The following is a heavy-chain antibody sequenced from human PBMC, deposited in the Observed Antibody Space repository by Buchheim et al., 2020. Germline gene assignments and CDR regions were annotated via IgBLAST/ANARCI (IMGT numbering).Heavy chain of an antibody. D-gene: IGHD3-22*01. CDR1: GFTFSSYE. CDR3: ASNSGYNYYYYGMDV. V-gene: IGHV3-48*03. CDR2: ISSSGSTI. J-gene: IGHJ6*02. Sequence: EVQLVESGGGLVQPGGSLRLSCAASGFTFSSYEMNWVRQAPGKGLEWVSYISSSGSTIYYADSVKGRFTISRDNAKNSLYPQMNSLRAEDTAVYYCASNSGYNYYYYGMDVWGQGTT.